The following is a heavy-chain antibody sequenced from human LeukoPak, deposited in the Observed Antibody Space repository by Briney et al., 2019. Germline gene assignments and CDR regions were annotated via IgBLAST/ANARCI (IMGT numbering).Heavy chain of an antibody. CDR2: IYYSGST. V-gene: IGHV4-39*07. CDR3: AREGLGYCSSTSCYGAFDI. J-gene: IGHJ3*02. D-gene: IGHD2-2*01. CDR1: GGSISSSSYY. Sequence: SETLSLTCTVSGGSISSSSYYWGWIRQPPGEGLEWIGSIYYSGSTYYNPSLKSRVTISVDTSKNQFSLKLSPVTAADTAVYYCAREGLGYCSSTSCYGAFDIWGQGTMVTVSS.